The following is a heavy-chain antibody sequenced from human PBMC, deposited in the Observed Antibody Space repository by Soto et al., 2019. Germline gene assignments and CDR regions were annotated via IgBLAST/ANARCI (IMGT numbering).Heavy chain of an antibody. Sequence: GESLKISCKGSGYSFTSYWISWVRQMPGKGLEWMGRIDPSDSYTNYSPSFQGHVTISADKSISTAYLQWSSLKASDTAMYYCARHSRSSDYYYYGMDVWGQGTTVTVSS. D-gene: IGHD6-6*01. CDR3: ARHSRSSDYYYYGMDV. CDR1: GYSFTSYW. J-gene: IGHJ6*02. CDR2: IDPSDSYT. V-gene: IGHV5-10-1*01.